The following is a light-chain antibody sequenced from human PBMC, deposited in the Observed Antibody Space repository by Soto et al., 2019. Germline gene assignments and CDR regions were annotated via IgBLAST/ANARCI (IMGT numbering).Light chain of an antibody. Sequence: DIQMTQSPSSLSASVGDRVTITCRASQSINNFLNWYQHKPGKAPKVLISAASTLRSVVPARFSGSGSGPDLTLTISSLQSDDSATYYFQQYHYSGRTFGGGTTVAIK. J-gene: IGKJ4*01. CDR1: QSINNF. V-gene: IGKV1-39*01. CDR2: AAS. CDR3: QQYHYSGRT.